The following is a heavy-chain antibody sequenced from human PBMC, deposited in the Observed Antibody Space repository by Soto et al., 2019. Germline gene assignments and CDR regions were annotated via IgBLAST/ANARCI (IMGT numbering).Heavy chain of an antibody. CDR2: ISYDGRTT. CDR1: GFAFSDYA. J-gene: IGHJ4*02. CDR3: ATPSGYRVATTTGRRSYFDD. V-gene: IGHV3-30*04. D-gene: IGHD6-25*01. Sequence: QVQLVESGGGVVQPGRYLRLSCAASGFAFSDYAIHWVRQAPGKGLEWVAAISYDGRTTYYTDSVKGRFTISRDNSRDTLFLQISSLRIEDTAVYYCATPSGYRVATTTGRRSYFDDWGQGVLVSVSS.